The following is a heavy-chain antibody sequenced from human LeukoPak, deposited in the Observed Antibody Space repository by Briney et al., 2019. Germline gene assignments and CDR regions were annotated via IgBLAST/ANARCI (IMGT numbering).Heavy chain of an antibody. CDR2: ISYDGSNK. D-gene: IGHD3-9*01. CDR3: AKQGRDWLRDFYYMDV. Sequence: GSLRLSCAASGFTFSSYGMHWVRQAPGKGLEWVAVISYDGSNKYYADSVKGRFTISRDNSKNTLYLQMNSLRAEDTAVFYCAKQGRDWLRDFYYMDVWGKGTTVTISS. V-gene: IGHV3-30*18. CDR1: GFTFSSYG. J-gene: IGHJ6*03.